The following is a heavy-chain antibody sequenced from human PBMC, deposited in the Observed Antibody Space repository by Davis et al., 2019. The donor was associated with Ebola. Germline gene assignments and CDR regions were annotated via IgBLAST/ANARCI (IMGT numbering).Heavy chain of an antibody. D-gene: IGHD2-15*01. V-gene: IGHV1-69*10. J-gene: IGHJ4*02. CDR2: IIPILGIA. Sequence: SVKVSCKASGGTFSSYAISWVRQAPGQGLEWMGGIIPILGIANYAQKFQGRVTITADKSTSTAYMELSSLRSEDTAVYYCARDRYCSGGSCRRGFDYWGQGTLVTVSS. CDR1: GGTFSSYA. CDR3: ARDRYCSGGSCRRGFDY.